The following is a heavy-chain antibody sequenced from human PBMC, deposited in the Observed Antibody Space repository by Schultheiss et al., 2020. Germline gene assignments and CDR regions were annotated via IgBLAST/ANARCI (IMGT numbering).Heavy chain of an antibody. V-gene: IGHV3-15*01. Sequence: GGSLRLSCAASGFTFSNAWMSWVRQAPGKGLEWVGRIKSKTDGGTTDYAAPVKGRFTISRDDSKNTLYLQMNSLKTEDTAVYYCTTYVLLWFGEPLAFDIWGQGTMVTVSS. CDR1: GFTFSNAW. J-gene: IGHJ3*02. CDR3: TTYVLLWFGEPLAFDI. CDR2: IKSKTDGGTT. D-gene: IGHD3-10*01.